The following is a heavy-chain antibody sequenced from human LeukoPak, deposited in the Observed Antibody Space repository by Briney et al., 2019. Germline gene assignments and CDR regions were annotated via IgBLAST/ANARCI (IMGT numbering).Heavy chain of an antibody. CDR2: IYYSGST. CDR3: ARVPAEEDYDFWSGYYTGRLSYFDY. Sequence: PSETLSLTCTVSGGSISSYYWSWIRQPPGKGLEWIGYIYYSGSTNYNPSLKSRVTISVDTSKNQFSLKLSSVTAADTAVYYCARVPAEEDYDFWSGYYTGRLSYFDYWGQGTLVTVSS. V-gene: IGHV4-59*01. J-gene: IGHJ4*02. CDR1: GGSISSYY. D-gene: IGHD3-3*01.